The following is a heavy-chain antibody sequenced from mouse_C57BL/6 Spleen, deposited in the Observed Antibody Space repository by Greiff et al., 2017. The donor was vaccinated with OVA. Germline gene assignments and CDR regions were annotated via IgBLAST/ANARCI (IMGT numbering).Heavy chain of an antibody. D-gene: IGHD3-3*01. V-gene: IGHV1-64*01. CDR3: ARWKGSSYYAMDY. CDR2: IHPNSGST. J-gene: IGHJ4*01. CDR1: GYTFTRYW. Sequence: QVQLQQPGAELVKPGASVKLSCKASGYTFTRYWMHWVKQRPGQGLEWIGMIHPNSGSTNYNEKFKSKATLTVDKSSSTAYMQLSSLTSEDSAVYYCARWKGSSYYAMDYWGQGTSVTVSS.